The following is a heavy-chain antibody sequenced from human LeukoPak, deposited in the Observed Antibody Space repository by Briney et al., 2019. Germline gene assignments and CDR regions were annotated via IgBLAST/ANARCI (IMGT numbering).Heavy chain of an antibody. V-gene: IGHV4-39*01. CDR1: GGSISSSNYY. CDR2: INYGGTT. Sequence: SETLSLTCTVSGGSISSSNYYWSWIRQPPGKELEWIASINYGGTTYYNPSLVSRVTISVDTSKNQFSLRLSSVTAADTAVYFCARYVVFGSGKYYFDYWGQGSLVTVSS. J-gene: IGHJ4*02. CDR3: ARYVVFGSGKYYFDY. D-gene: IGHD3-10*01.